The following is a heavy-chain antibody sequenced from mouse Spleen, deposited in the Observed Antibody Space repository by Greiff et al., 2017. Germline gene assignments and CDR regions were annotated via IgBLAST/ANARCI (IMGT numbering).Heavy chain of an antibody. V-gene: IGHV5-17*01. CDR1: GFTFSDYG. J-gene: IGHJ2*01. Sequence: EVKLMESGGGLVKPGGSLKLSCAASGFTFSDYGMHWVRQAPEKGLEWVAYISSGSSTIYYADTVTGRFTISRDNAKNTLFLQMTSLRSEDTAMYYCARPRYYRYDGLDYWGQGTTLTVSS. D-gene: IGHD2-14*01. CDR3: ARPRYYRYDGLDY. CDR2: ISSGSSTI.